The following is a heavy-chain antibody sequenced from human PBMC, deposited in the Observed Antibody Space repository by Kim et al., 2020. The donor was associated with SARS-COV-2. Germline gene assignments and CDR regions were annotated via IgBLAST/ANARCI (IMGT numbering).Heavy chain of an antibody. D-gene: IGHD2-21*01. CDR2: INAGTGYT. Sequence: ASVKVSCKTSGYTFTTYPMDWVRQAPGQRLERMGWINAGTGYTKYSQRFQGRVTINRDTSASTVYVELSSLRFEDTAVYYCTRIPAAGHFDYWGQGTLVTVSS. CDR1: GYTFTTYP. V-gene: IGHV1-3*01. CDR3: TRIPAAGHFDY. J-gene: IGHJ4*02.